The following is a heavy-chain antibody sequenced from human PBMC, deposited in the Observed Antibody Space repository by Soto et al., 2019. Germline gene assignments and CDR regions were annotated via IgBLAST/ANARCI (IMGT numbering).Heavy chain of an antibody. J-gene: IGHJ4*02. V-gene: IGHV4-59*01. CDR2: LYYSGST. Sequence: QVQLQESGPGLVKPSETLSLTCTVSGGSIRSYHWSWIRQPPGKGLEWIGHLYYSGSTNYNPSLKSRVTISLDTSKNQFSLNLTSVTAADTAVYYCAGDFPGGDYWGQGTLVTVSS. CDR1: GGSIRSYH. CDR3: AGDFPGGDY.